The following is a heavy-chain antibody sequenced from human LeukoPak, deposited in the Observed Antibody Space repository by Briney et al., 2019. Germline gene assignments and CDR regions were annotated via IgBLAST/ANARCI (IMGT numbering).Heavy chain of an antibody. CDR3: AGGPWELDY. J-gene: IGHJ4*02. D-gene: IGHD1-1*01. CDR2: ITTSSTYI. V-gene: IGHV3-21*04. CDR1: GFTFSSYS. Sequence: GGSLRLSCAASGFTFSSYSMSWVRQAPGKGLEWVSSITTSSTYISYADSVKGRFTISRDNSKNTLSLQMNSLRAEDTAVYYCAGGPWELDYWGQGTLVTVSS.